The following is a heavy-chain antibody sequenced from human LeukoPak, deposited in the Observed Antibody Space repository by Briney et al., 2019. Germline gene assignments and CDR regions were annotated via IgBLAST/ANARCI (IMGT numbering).Heavy chain of an antibody. D-gene: IGHD2-8*01. V-gene: IGHV1-69*13. J-gene: IGHJ3*02. CDR3: ASNPVGVNAFDI. Sequence: SVKVSCKASGGTFSSYAISWVRQAPGQGLEWMGGIIPIFGTANYAQKFQGRVTITADESTSTAYMELSSLRSEDTAVYYCASNPVGVNAFDIWGQGTMVTVSS. CDR1: GGTFSSYA. CDR2: IIPIFGTA.